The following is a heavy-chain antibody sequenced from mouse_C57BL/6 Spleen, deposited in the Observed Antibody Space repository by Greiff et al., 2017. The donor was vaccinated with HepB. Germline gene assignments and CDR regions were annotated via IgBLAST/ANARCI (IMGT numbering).Heavy chain of an antibody. V-gene: IGHV8-8*01. CDR1: GFSLSTFGMG. CDR3: ARAYDYDERDYFDY. CDR2: IWWDDDK. Sequence: QVTLKVCGPGILQPSQTLSLTCSFSGFSLSTFGMGVGWIRQPSGKGLEWLAHIWWDDDKYYNPALKSRLTISKDTSKNQVFLKIANVDTADTATYYCARAYDYDERDYFDYWGQGTTLTVSS. D-gene: IGHD2-4*01. J-gene: IGHJ2*01.